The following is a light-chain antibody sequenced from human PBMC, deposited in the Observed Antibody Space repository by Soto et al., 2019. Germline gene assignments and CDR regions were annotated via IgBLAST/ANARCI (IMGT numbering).Light chain of an antibody. CDR1: TSNIGSNY. CDR3: AGWNASVWV. V-gene: IGLV1-47*01. J-gene: IGLJ3*02. CDR2: RSS. Sequence: QSVLTQPPSASGTPGQRVTISCSGSTSNIGSNYVYWYQHVPGTAPKLLIYRSSQRPSGVPDRFSASKSGTSASLAIRGLRAEDEADYYCAGWNASVWVFGGGTKVTVL.